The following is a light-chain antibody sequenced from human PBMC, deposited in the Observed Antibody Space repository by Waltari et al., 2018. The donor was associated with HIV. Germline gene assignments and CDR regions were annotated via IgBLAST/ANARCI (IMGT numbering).Light chain of an antibody. J-gene: IGLJ2*01. V-gene: IGLV1-47*01. CDR3: VAWDDSLRGVV. Sequence: SVLAQPPSASGTPGQRVTISCSGSTSNIGSNDVFWYQHLPGAAPKLLIHRNNQRPSGVPDRFSGSTSGTSASLAISGRRSEDEADYYCVAWDDSLRGVVFGGGTKVAAL. CDR1: TSNIGSND. CDR2: RNN.